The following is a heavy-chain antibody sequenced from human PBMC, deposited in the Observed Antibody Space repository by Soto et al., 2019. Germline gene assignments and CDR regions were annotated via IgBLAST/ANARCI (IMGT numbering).Heavy chain of an antibody. D-gene: IGHD3-10*01. CDR3: AKDSPVLLWFGELSYYFDY. CDR2: IYSGGST. CDR1: GFTVSSNY. Sequence: PGGSLRLSCAASGFTVSSNYMSWVRQAPGKGLEWVSVIYSGGSTYYADSVKGRFTISRDSSKNTLYLQMNSLRAEDTAVYYCAKDSPVLLWFGELSYYFDYWGQGTLVTVSS. V-gene: IGHV3-53*01. J-gene: IGHJ4*02.